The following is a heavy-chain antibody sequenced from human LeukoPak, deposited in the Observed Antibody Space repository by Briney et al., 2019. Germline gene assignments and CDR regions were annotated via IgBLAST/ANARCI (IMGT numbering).Heavy chain of an antibody. V-gene: IGHV3-23*01. D-gene: IGHD3-22*01. J-gene: IGHJ4*02. CDR3: ARDRLNYDSSGYYFGY. CDR2: ISDSGNT. CDR1: GFTLSSYA. Sequence: GGSLRLSCAASGFTLSSYAMSWVRQAPGKGLEWVSAISDSGNTYHADSVKGRFTISRDSSKNTLYLQMNSLRAEDTAVYYCARDRLNYDSSGYYFGYWGQGTLVTVSS.